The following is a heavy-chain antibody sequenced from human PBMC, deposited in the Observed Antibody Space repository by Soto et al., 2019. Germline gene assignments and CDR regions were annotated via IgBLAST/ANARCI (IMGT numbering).Heavy chain of an antibody. Sequence: GGSHRLSSTAPGLPCVDYAMSWFRQATGKGLEWVGFIRSKAYGGTTEYAASVKGRFTISRDDSKSIAYLQMNSLKTEDTAVYYCTRGHSGIYYYYYGMDVWGQGTTVTVSS. CDR2: IRSKAYGGTT. V-gene: IGHV3-49*03. CDR1: GLPCVDYA. J-gene: IGHJ6*02. CDR3: TRGHSGIYYYYYGMDV. D-gene: IGHD1-26*01.